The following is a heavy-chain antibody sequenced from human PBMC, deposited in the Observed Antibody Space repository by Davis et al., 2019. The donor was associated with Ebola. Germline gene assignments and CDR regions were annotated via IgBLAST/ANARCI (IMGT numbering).Heavy chain of an antibody. CDR1: GFTFSSYA. J-gene: IGHJ4*02. Sequence: GESLKISCAASGFTFSSYAMHWVRQAPGKGLEWVAVISYDGSNKYYADSVKGRFTISRDNSKNTLYLQMNSPRAEDTAVYYCARATVANYWGQGTLVTVSS. CDR3: ARATVANY. V-gene: IGHV3-30*04. CDR2: ISYDGSNK. D-gene: IGHD4-23*01.